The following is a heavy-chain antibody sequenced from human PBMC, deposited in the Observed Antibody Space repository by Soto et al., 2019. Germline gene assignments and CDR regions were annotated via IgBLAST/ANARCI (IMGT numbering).Heavy chain of an antibody. D-gene: IGHD3-9*01. CDR2: IYYRGNA. CDR1: DDSINSDKYY. CDR3: ARLEGLATISYYFDF. Sequence: QLQLQESGPGLVKPSETLSLTCSVSDDSINSDKYYWGWIRQPPGKGLEWIVSIYYRGNAYYNPSLQTRVTISLDKSKSQFSLKLNSVTAADSAVYFCARLEGLATISYYFDFWGPGALVTVSS. J-gene: IGHJ4*02. V-gene: IGHV4-39*01.